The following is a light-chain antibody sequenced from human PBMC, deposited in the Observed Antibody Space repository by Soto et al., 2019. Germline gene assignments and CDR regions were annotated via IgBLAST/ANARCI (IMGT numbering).Light chain of an antibody. V-gene: IGLV2-23*02. CDR3: CSYAGSSTFYV. CDR2: EVS. Sequence: QSGLTQPGSVSGSPGQSITISCTETSSDVGSYNLVSWYQQHPGKAPKLMIYEVSKRPSGVSNRFSGSKSGNTASLTISGLQAEDEADYYCCSYAGSSTFYVFGTGTKVTVL. J-gene: IGLJ1*01. CDR1: SSDVGSYNL.